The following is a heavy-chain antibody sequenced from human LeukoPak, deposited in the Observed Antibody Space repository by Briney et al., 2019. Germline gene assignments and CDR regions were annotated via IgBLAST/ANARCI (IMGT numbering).Heavy chain of an antibody. J-gene: IGHJ5*02. CDR1: GYTFTSYG. CDR3: ARGGHYCGSGSYQPRGFDP. Sequence: ASVKVSCKASGYTFTSYGINWVRQATGQGLEWKGWMNPNSGNTGYAQKFQGRVTMTRNTSISTAYMELSSLRSEDTAVYYCARGGHYCGSGSYQPRGFDPWGQGTLVTVSS. D-gene: IGHD3-10*01. V-gene: IGHV1-8*02. CDR2: MNPNSGNT.